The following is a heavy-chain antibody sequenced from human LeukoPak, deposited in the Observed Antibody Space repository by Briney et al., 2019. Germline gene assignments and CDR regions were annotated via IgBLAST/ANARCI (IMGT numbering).Heavy chain of an antibody. D-gene: IGHD5-12*01. CDR2: ISYDGSNK. Sequence: GGSLRHSRAASGFTYSSFGLHGVRQAPAKGRDGVAVISYDGSNKYYAPSAKDRFTHTRDNSQNTLYLQMNSLRLEDTAVYYCGRLMGGYDSYFYGMDVWGQGTTVTVSS. CDR3: GRLMGGYDSYFYGMDV. J-gene: IGHJ6*02. CDR1: GFTYSSFG. V-gene: IGHV3-30*03.